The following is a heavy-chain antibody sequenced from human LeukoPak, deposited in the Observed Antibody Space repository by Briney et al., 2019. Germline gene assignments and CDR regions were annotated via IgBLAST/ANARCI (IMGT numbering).Heavy chain of an antibody. CDR2: IN. CDR3: ARKGWILTGFSKSRPNWFDH. J-gene: IGHJ5*02. Sequence: YPSETLSLTCAVYGGSFSGYYWSWIRQPPGKGLEWIGEINNPSLKSRVTISVDTSKNQFSLKLSSMTAADTAVYYCARKGWILTGFSKSRPNWFDHWGQGTLVTVSS. V-gene: IGHV4-34*01. D-gene: IGHD3-9*01. CDR1: GGSFSGYY.